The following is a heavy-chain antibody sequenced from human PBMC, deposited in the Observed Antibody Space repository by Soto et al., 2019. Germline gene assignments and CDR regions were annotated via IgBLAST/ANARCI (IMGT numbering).Heavy chain of an antibody. CDR1: GGTFSSYA. V-gene: IGHV1-69*01. D-gene: IGHD6-13*01. CDR2: IIPIFGTA. J-gene: IGHJ6*02. CDR3: ASCEWGSSWTYYYYCMDV. Sequence: QVQLVQSGAEVKKPGSSVKVSCKASGGTFSSYAISWVRQAPGQGLEWMGGIIPIFGTANYAQKFQGRVTITADESTRTAYMELSSLRSEDTAVYYCASCEWGSSWTYYYYCMDVWGQGTTVTVSS.